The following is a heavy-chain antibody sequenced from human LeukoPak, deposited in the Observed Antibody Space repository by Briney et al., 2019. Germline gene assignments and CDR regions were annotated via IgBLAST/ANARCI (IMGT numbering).Heavy chain of an antibody. CDR3: ARDDYGDSSSIYYYYGMDV. V-gene: IGHV4-34*01. Sequence: SETLSLTCAVYGGPFSGYYWSWIRQPPGKGLEWIGEINHSGSTNYNPSLKSRVTISVDTSKNQFSLKLSSVTAADTAVYYCARDDYGDSSSIYYYYGMDVWGQGTTVTVSS. CDR2: INHSGST. CDR1: GGPFSGYY. D-gene: IGHD4-17*01. J-gene: IGHJ6*02.